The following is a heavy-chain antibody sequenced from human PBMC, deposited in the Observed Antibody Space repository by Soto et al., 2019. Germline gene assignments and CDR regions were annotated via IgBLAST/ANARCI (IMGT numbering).Heavy chain of an antibody. Sequence: EVQLVESGGGLVQPGGSLRLSCAASGFTFSSYDMHWVRQATGKGLEWVSAIGTAGDTYYPGSVKGRFTISRENAKNSLYLQMNSLRAGETAVYYCARIRSLGYCSGGSCYRYWYFDLWGRGTLVTVSS. J-gene: IGHJ2*01. CDR3: ARIRSLGYCSGGSCYRYWYFDL. D-gene: IGHD2-15*01. CDR1: GFTFSSYD. V-gene: IGHV3-13*01. CDR2: IGTAGDT.